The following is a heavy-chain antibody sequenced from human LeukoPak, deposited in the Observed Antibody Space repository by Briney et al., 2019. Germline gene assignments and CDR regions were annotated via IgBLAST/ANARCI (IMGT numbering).Heavy chain of an antibody. CDR2: ISSSSSYI. D-gene: IGHD3-22*01. Sequence: PGGSLRLSCAASGFTFSSYSMNWVRQAPGKGLEWVSSISSSSSYIYYAGSVKGRFTISRDNAKNSLYLQMNSLRAEDTAVYYCARDYYDSSGYYDFGDYWGQGTLVTVSP. CDR1: GFTFSSYS. CDR3: ARDYYDSSGYYDFGDY. V-gene: IGHV3-21*01. J-gene: IGHJ4*02.